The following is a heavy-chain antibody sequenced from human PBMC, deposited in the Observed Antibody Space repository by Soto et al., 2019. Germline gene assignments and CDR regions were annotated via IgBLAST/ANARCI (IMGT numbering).Heavy chain of an antibody. CDR3: ARGMTTVTTSDY. D-gene: IGHD4-17*01. V-gene: IGHV4-30-2*01. J-gene: IGHJ4*02. CDR2: IYHSGST. CDR1: GRSISSVGYS. Sequence: TLSLTCTVSGRSISSVGYSWSWIRQPPGKGMEWIGYIYHSGSTYYTPSLKSRVTISVDRSKNQFSLKLSSVTAADTAVYYCARGMTTVTTSDYWGQVTLVTVAS.